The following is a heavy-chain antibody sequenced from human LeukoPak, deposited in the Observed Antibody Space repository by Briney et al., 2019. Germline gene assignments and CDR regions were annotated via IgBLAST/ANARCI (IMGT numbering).Heavy chain of an antibody. J-gene: IGHJ1*01. CDR2: IDHGGVT. V-gene: IGHV4-61*02. CDR1: GASIDCESYY. D-gene: IGHD1-26*01. Sequence: PSETLSLTCTVSGASIDCESYYWSWVRQSAGKGLEWIGRIDHGGVTNYNPSLQSRVTISLDTSQKQFSLKLNSVTAADTAVYYCARGHDYYSEYFQHWGQGTLVSVSS. CDR3: ARGHDYYSEYFQH.